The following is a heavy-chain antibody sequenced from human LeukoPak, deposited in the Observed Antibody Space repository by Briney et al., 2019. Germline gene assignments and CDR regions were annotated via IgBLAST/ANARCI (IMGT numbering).Heavy chain of an antibody. CDR3: ARGGGLRYFDWSGNWFDP. CDR2: ISGSGGST. V-gene: IGHV3-23*01. J-gene: IGHJ5*02. D-gene: IGHD3-9*01. CDR1: GLTFNSFA. Sequence: PGGSLRLSCAASGLTFNSFAMNWVRQAPGKGLEWVSTISGSGGSTYYADSVKGRFTISRDNSKNTLYLQMNSLRAEDTAVYYCARGGGLRYFDWSGNWFDPWGQGTLVTVSS.